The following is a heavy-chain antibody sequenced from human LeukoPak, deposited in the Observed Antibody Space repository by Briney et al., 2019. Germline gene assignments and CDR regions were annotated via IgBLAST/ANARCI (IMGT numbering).Heavy chain of an antibody. V-gene: IGHV4-39*01. CDR3: ARHESFRSSWNY. Sequence: SETLSLTCTVSGGSISSSSYYWGWIRQPPGKGLEWIGSIYYSGSTYYNPSLKSRVTISVDTSKNQFSLKVSSVTAADTAVYYCARHESFRSSWNYWGQGTLVTVSS. CDR1: GGSISSSSYY. CDR2: IYYSGST. J-gene: IGHJ4*02. D-gene: IGHD6-13*01.